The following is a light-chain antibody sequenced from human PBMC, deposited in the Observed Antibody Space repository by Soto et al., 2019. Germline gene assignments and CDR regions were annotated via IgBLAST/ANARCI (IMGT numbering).Light chain of an antibody. CDR1: ETLISF. J-gene: IGKJ5*01. V-gene: IGKV3-15*01. CDR3: QQYNNWPPVVT. Sequence: EIVLTQSPATLSVSPGERVTLSCRASETLISFLAWYQQKPGQAPRLLIYGASTRATGVPARFSGSGSATDFTLTISSLQSEDFAVYYCQQYNNWPPVVTFGQGTRLEIK. CDR2: GAS.